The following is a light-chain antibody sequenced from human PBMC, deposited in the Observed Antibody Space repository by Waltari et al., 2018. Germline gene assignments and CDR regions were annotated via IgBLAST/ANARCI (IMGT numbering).Light chain of an antibody. J-gene: IGKJ2*01. CDR2: DAS. V-gene: IGKV1-33*01. CDR1: EDIRNS. CDR3: QQYDSLPYT. Sequence: DIQMTQSPSSLSASVGDRVTITCQASEDIRNSLNWYQQKPGKAPELLISDASNLETGVPPRFRGGGSGTDFAFTISSLQPEDGATYYCQQYDSLPYTFGQGTKLEIK.